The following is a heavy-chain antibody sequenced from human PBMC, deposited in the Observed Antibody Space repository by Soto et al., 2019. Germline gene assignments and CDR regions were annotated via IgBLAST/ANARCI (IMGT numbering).Heavy chain of an antibody. J-gene: IGHJ4*02. CDR3: TTDALRFLEWFSY. CDR1: GFTLSKAW. CDR2: IKSDSDGGTT. V-gene: IGHV3-15*01. Sequence: EVQLVESGGGLVKPGGSRRLSCVTSGFTLSKAWMSWVRQAPGKGLEWVGRIKSDSDGGTTDYGAPVKGRFTVARDVSKNTVYLQVNSRKTEDTAVYYCTTDALRFLEWFSYWGQGTLVTVSS. D-gene: IGHD3-3*01.